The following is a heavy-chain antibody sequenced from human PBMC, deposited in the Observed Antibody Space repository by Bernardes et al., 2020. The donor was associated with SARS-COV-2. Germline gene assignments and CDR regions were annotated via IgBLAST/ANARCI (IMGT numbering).Heavy chain of an antibody. J-gene: IGHJ5*02. CDR3: ARADHYNILTGYSS. Sequence: SETLSLTCTVSGGSINSGGYYWSWIRQNPVKGLEWIGFMSYKGDTHYNPSLKTRVTVSVDRSRNHFSLTLTSMTAADTAVYYCARADHYNILTGYSSWGQGTLVAVSS. CDR1: GGSINSGGYY. V-gene: IGHV4-31*03. D-gene: IGHD3-9*01. CDR2: MSYKGDT.